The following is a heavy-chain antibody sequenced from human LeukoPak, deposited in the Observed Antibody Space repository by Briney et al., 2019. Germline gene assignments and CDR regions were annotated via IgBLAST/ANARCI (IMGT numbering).Heavy chain of an antibody. J-gene: IGHJ6*03. Sequence: PGGSLRLSCAASGFTFSSYGMHWVRQAPGKGLEWVAFIRYDGSNKYYADSVKGRFTISRDNSKNTLYLQMNSLRAEDTAVYYCAKWARIVATIKALENYYYYYMDVWGKGTTVTVSS. V-gene: IGHV3-30*02. CDR3: AKWARIVATIKALENYYYYYMDV. CDR2: IRYDGSNK. D-gene: IGHD5-12*01. CDR1: GFTFSSYG.